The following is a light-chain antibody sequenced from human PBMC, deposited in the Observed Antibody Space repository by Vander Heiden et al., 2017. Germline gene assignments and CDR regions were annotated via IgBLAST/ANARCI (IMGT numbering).Light chain of an antibody. J-gene: IGLJ2*01. V-gene: IGLV1-40*01. CDR2: GNS. CDR3: QSYDSSLSGSDVV. Sequence: QSVLTQPPSVSGAPGQRVTISCTGSSAHIGAGYDVHWYQQLPGTAPKLLLYGNSNRPSGVPDRFSGSKSGTSASLAITGLQAEDEADYYCQSYDSSLSGSDVVFGGGTKLTVL. CDR1: SAHIGAGYD.